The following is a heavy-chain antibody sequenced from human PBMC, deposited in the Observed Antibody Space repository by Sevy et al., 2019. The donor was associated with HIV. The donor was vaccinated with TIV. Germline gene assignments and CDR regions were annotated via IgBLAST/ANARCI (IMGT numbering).Heavy chain of an antibody. CDR2: VTSDGTT. D-gene: IGHD3-16*01. Sequence: GGSLRLSCAASGLTLTTTGMSWVRQAPGKGLEWVAGVTSDGTTYYADSVRDRLTVSRDNSKNTLYLQRNSLRADDTAVFYCAGGDTTMITDLDYWGQGTLVTVSS. J-gene: IGHJ4*02. CDR1: GLTLTTTG. V-gene: IGHV3-23*01. CDR3: AGGDTTMITDLDY.